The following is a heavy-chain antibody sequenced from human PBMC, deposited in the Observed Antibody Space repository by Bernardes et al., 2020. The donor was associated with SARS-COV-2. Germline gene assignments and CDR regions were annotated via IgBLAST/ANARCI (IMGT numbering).Heavy chain of an antibody. Sequence: SETLSLTCAVSGGSLGTNSFYWTWIRQSPGKGLEWIGSIHDRGSTYYNPSLKSRVTLSLDTSERRLSLRLSSVTAADAAVYYCTRLGGGTGVRRRLDIDYCDYTEDDWGQGTTVTVS. CDR3: TRLGGGTGVRRRLDIDYCDYTEDD. J-gene: IGHJ6*02. CDR1: GGSLGTNSFY. V-gene: IGHV4-39*01. CDR2: IHDRGST. D-gene: IGHD2-15*01.